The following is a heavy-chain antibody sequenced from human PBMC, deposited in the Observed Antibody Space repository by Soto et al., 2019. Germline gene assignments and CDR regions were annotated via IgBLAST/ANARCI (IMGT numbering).Heavy chain of an antibody. Sequence: VVSLKLSSAASGYTFHIFWMSWFRQAPGKGLEWVANIKQDGSEKYYVDSVKGRFTISRDNAKNSLFLQMNSLRAEDTAIYYCARGPPTYADYVFEYWWPGALVTVAS. CDR2: IKQDGSEK. D-gene: IGHD3-16*01. CDR3: ARGPPTYADYVFEY. J-gene: IGHJ4*02. CDR1: GYTFHIFW. V-gene: IGHV3-7*03.